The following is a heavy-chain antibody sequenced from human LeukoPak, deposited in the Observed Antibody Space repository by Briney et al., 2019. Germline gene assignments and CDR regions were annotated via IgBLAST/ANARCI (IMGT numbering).Heavy chain of an antibody. CDR2: IIPIFGTA. Sequence: SVKVSCKASGGTFISYAISWVRQAPGQGLEWMGGIIPIFGTANYAQKFQGRVTITADESTSTAYMELSSLRSEDTAVYYCARDGGYSSGWYEGNWFDPWGQGTLVTVSS. V-gene: IGHV1-69*01. J-gene: IGHJ5*02. CDR3: ARDGGYSSGWYEGNWFDP. CDR1: GGTFISYA. D-gene: IGHD6-19*01.